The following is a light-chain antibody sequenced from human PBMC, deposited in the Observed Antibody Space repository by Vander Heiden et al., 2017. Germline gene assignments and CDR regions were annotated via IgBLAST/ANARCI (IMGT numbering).Light chain of an antibody. V-gene: IGLV2-18*02. CDR2: EVT. Sequence: QSALTQPPSVSGSPGQPVTISCPGTSSDVGSYNRVSWYQQPPGTAPKLMIYEVTKRPSGVPDRFSGSKSGNTASLTISGLQAEDEADYYCSSYTSSTTPVAFGGGTKLTVL. J-gene: IGLJ2*01. CDR1: SSDVGSYNR. CDR3: SSYTSSTTPVA.